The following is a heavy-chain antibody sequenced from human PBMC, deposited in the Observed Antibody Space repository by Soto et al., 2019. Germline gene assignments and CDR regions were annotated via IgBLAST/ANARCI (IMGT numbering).Heavy chain of an antibody. CDR2: IIPIFGTA. D-gene: IGHD3-3*01. V-gene: IGHV1-69*01. J-gene: IGHJ5*02. CDR3: AGIIYDLWSGWTLKQFDP. CDR1: GGTFSSYA. Sequence: QVQLVQSGAEVKKPGSSVTVSCKASGGTFSSYAISWVRQAPGQGLEWMGGIIPIFGTANYAQKFQGRVTITADESTSTAYMELSSLRSEDTAVYYCAGIIYDLWSGWTLKQFDPWGQGTLVTVSS.